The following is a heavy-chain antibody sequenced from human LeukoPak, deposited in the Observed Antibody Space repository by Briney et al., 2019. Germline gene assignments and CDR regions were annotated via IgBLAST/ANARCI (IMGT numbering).Heavy chain of an antibody. V-gene: IGHV3-48*01. CDR2: IRGSSTTI. D-gene: IGHD2-2*01. Sequence: GGSLRLSCAASGFTFSTSSMNWVRQAPGKGLEWVSYIRGSSTTIYYADSVKGRFTVSGDNAQNSLYLQMNNLRAEDTAVYFCARDSRSHCGTDACYGPYFDYWGQGTLVTVSS. CDR3: ARDSRSHCGTDACYGPYFDY. J-gene: IGHJ4*02. CDR1: GFTFSTSS.